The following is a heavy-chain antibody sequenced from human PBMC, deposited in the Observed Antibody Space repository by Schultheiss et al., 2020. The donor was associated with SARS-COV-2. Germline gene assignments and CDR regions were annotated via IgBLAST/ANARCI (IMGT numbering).Heavy chain of an antibody. V-gene: IGHV4-61*05. J-gene: IGHJ3*02. CDR1: GGSISSSSYY. CDR2: IYYSGST. Sequence: SQTLSLTCTVSGGSISSSSYYWSWIRQPPGKGLEWIGYIYYSGSTNYNPSLKSRVTISVDTSKNQFSLKLSSVTAADTAVYYCARTYYYDRRAFDIWGQGTMVTVSS. CDR3: ARTYYYDRRAFDI. D-gene: IGHD3-22*01.